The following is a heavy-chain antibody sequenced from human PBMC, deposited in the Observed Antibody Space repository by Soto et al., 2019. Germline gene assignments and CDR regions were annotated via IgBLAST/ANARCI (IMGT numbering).Heavy chain of an antibody. J-gene: IGHJ5*02. CDR1: GFTFSDYY. Sequence: QEQLVESGGGWVKPGGSLRLSCAASGFTFSDYYIAWIRQAPGKGLEWISYISSTGLYKRYADSVKGRFTIARDNANKSLVLQMKSLRADDTAVYYCVRDLYGSGTSLRGWFDPWGQGTLVTVSS. V-gene: IGHV3-11*06. CDR2: ISSTGLYK. CDR3: VRDLYGSGTSLRGWFDP. D-gene: IGHD3-10*01.